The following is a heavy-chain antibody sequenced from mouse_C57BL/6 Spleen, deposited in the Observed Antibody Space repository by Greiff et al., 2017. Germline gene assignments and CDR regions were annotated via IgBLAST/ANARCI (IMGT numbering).Heavy chain of an antibody. CDR2: IYPGSGST. J-gene: IGHJ4*01. CDR3: AKLLTGTDAMDY. CDR1: GYTFTSYW. V-gene: IGHV1-55*01. D-gene: IGHD4-1*01. Sequence: VKLQQPGAELVKPGASVKMSCKASGYTFTSYWITWVKQRPGQGLEWIGDIYPGSGSTNYNEKFKSKATLTVDTSSSTAYMQLSSLTSEDSAVYYCAKLLTGTDAMDYWGQGTSVTVSS.